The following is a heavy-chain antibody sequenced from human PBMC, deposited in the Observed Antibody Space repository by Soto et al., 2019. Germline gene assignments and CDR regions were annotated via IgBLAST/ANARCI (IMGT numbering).Heavy chain of an antibody. CDR1: DGSISNYY. Sequence: SETLSLTCIVSDGSISNYYWSWIRQPPGKGLEWIGHIFYSGSTNYNPALKSRVTISVDTSKNQFSLKLSSVTAADTAVYYCARDSGYNYGYFRWFDP. D-gene: IGHD5-18*01. J-gene: IGHJ5*02. CDR3: ARDSGYNYGYFRWFDP. CDR2: IFYSGST. V-gene: IGHV4-59*01.